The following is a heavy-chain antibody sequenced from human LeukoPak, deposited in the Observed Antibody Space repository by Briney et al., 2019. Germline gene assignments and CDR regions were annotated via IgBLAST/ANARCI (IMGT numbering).Heavy chain of an antibody. CDR3: ARDPFNYGGNDVYFDY. D-gene: IGHD4-23*01. V-gene: IGHV1-18*01. CDR1: GYTFTSYG. J-gene: IGHJ4*02. CDR2: ISAYNGNT. Sequence: GASVKVSCKASGYTFTSYGISWVRQAPGQGLEWMGWISAYNGNTNYAQKLQGRVTMTTDTSTSTAYMELRSLRSDDTAVYYCARDPFNYGGNDVYFDYWGQGTQVTVSS.